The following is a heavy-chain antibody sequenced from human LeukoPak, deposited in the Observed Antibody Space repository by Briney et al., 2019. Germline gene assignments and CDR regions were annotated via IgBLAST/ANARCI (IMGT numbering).Heavy chain of an antibody. CDR2: IKQDGSEK. D-gene: IGHD6-13*01. J-gene: IGHJ3*02. Sequence: GGSLRLSCAASGFTFTNYWMTWVRQAPGKGLEWVANIKQDGSEKYYVDSVKGRFTISRDNAKNSLYLQMNSLRAEDTAVYYCVRGGSWYAAFDIWGQGTVVTVSS. V-gene: IGHV3-7*04. CDR1: GFTFTNYW. CDR3: VRGGSWYAAFDI.